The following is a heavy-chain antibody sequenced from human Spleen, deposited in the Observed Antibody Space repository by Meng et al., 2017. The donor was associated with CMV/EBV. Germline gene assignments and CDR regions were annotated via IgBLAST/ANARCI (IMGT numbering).Heavy chain of an antibody. CDR3: ARDEELRFLEHDY. V-gene: IGHV1-2*02. CDR1: GYTFTGYY. CDR2: INPNSGGT. J-gene: IGHJ4*02. D-gene: IGHD3-3*01. Sequence: ASVKVSCKASGYTFTGYYMHWVRQAPGQGLEWMGWINPNSGGTNYAQKFQGRATMTRDTSISTAYMELRSLRSDDTAVYYCARDEELRFLEHDYWGQGTLVTVSS.